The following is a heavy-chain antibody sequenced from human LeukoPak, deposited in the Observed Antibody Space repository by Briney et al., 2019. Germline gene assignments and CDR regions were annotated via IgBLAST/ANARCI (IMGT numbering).Heavy chain of an antibody. D-gene: IGHD3-22*01. V-gene: IGHV3-23*01. J-gene: IGHJ4*02. CDR3: AKETMIVVVITGDYFDY. CDR2: ISGSGGST. Sequence: GGSLRLSCAASGFTFSSYAMSWVRQAPGKGLEWVSAISGSGGSTHYADSVKGRFTISRDNSKNTLYLQMNSLRAEDTAVYYCAKETMIVVVITGDYFDYWGQGTLVTVSS. CDR1: GFTFSSYA.